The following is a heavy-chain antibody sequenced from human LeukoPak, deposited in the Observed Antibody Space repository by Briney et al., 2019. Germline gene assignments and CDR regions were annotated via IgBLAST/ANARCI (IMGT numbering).Heavy chain of an antibody. CDR3: ARDPYYYDSSGYNDY. J-gene: IGHJ4*02. D-gene: IGHD3-22*01. V-gene: IGHV1-2*02. CDR2: INPNSGGT. Sequence: GASVKVSCKASGYTFTGYYMHWVRQAPGQGLEWMGWINPNSGGTNYAQKFQGRVTMTRDTSISTAYMELSRLRSDDTAVYYCARDPYYYDSSGYNDYWGQGTLVTVSS. CDR1: GYTFTGYY.